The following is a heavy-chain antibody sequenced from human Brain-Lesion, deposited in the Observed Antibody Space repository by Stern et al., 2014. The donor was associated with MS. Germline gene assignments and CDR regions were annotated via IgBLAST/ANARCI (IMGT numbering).Heavy chain of an antibody. CDR2: MYNSGIT. CDR3: ASNRGSGSFFDS. D-gene: IGHD1-26*01. Sequence: VQLQQSGPGLVKPSGTLSLTCAVSGGSISSGNWWSWVRQSPGKRLEWMGEMYNSGITNYNPSLESRVSISIDKSKNQFSLKVYSLTAADTAVYYCASNRGSGSFFDSWGQGSLVTVSS. V-gene: IGHV4-4*02. CDR1: GGSISSGNW. J-gene: IGHJ4*02.